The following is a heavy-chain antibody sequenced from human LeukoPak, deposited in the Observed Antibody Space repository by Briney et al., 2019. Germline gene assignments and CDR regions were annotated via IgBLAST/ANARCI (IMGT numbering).Heavy chain of an antibody. Sequence: ASVKVSCKTSGYTFSSYGISWVRQAPGQGLEWMGWISAYNGNTNFAQKLQGRVTMTADTSTSTAYMELRSLRSDDTAVYYCARTGRGYSYGYSDYWGQGTLVTVSS. D-gene: IGHD5-18*01. CDR1: GYTFSSYG. CDR2: ISAYNGNT. J-gene: IGHJ4*02. V-gene: IGHV1-18*01. CDR3: ARTGRGYSYGYSDY.